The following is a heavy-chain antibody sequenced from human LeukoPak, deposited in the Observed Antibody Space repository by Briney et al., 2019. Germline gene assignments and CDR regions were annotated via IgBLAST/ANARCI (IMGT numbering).Heavy chain of an antibody. CDR3: ARAPAGLDWFDP. D-gene: IGHD6-6*01. J-gene: IGHJ5*02. CDR2: ISHDGSKK. CDR1: GFAFSSYA. V-gene: IGHV3-30-3*01. Sequence: PGGSLRLSCAASGFAFSSYAVHWVRQAPGKGLECVAVISHDGSKKYYADFVKGRFTISRDNSKNTLYLHMNSLIPEDTAVYYCARAPAGLDWFDPWGQGTLLTVSS.